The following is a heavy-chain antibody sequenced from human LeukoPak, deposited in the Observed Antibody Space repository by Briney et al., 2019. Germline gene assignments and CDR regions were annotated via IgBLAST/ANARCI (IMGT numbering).Heavy chain of an antibody. CDR2: IKQDGSEK. J-gene: IGHJ4*02. V-gene: IGHV3-7*01. D-gene: IGHD6-19*01. Sequence: GGSLRLSCAASGFTFSSYWMSWVRQAPGEGLEWVANIKQDGSEKYYVDSVKGRFSISRDNAKNSLYLQMNSLRAEDTAVYYCATEDSSGWYGDYWGQGTLVTVSS. CDR1: GFTFSSYW. CDR3: ATEDSSGWYGDY.